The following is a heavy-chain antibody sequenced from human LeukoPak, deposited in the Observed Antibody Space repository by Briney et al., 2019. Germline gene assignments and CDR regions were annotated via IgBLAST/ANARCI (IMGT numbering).Heavy chain of an antibody. CDR3: ARGPLHYPGGY. J-gene: IGHJ4*02. V-gene: IGHV3-7*04. CDR2: INEDGSVK. CDR1: GFSFTTYW. Sequence: GGSLRLSCAASGFSFTTYWMTWVRQAPGKGLQWVANINEDGSVKYYVDSVKGRFTISRDNTKNSLYLQMNNLRAEDTAVYYCARGPLHYPGGYWGQGTLVTVSS. D-gene: IGHD1-26*01.